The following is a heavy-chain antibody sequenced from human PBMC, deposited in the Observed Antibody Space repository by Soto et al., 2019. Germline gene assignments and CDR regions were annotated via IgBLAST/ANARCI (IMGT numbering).Heavy chain of an antibody. Sequence: PSETLSLTCTISGDSFSNHYWTWIRQSPLKGLEWIGYIFHSGITDYNPSVKSRATISIDKSRNLFSLNLTSVTAADTAVYYCARDRYFYDSRGYYRTLDSWGQGTLVTVSA. CDR2: IFHSGIT. V-gene: IGHV4-59*11. J-gene: IGHJ5*01. CDR1: GDSFSNHY. D-gene: IGHD3-22*01. CDR3: ARDRYFYDSRGYYRTLDS.